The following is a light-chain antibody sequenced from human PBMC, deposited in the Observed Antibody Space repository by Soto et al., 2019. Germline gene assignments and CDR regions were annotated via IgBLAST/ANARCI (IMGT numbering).Light chain of an antibody. Sequence: EIVMKQSAPTLSVYPGERATLSCRASQSVGSKLAWYQQRPGQAPRLLIYDASNRATGVPARFSGSGSGTEFSLTISSLQSEDFAVYSCQQYGDWPGAFGRGTKVGIK. CDR1: QSVGSK. J-gene: IGKJ4*01. V-gene: IGKV3D-15*01. CDR2: DAS. CDR3: QQYGDWPGA.